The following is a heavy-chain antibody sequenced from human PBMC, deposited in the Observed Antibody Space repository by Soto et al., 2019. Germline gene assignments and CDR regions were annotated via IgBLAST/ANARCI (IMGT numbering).Heavy chain of an antibody. CDR1: GGSISSRSYS. D-gene: IGHD2-8*02. Sequence: QLQLQESGPGLVKPSETLSLTCSVSGGSISSRSYSWGWIRQPPGKGLEWIVTIYYSGSSNYDPSIKSRVTISVDTAKNQFAPTLSSVTAADTAVYYCVTLAGYCTGASCYGPYAMDVWGQGTTVTVSS. J-gene: IGHJ6*02. V-gene: IGHV4-39*01. CDR3: VTLAGYCTGASCYGPYAMDV. CDR2: IYYSGSS.